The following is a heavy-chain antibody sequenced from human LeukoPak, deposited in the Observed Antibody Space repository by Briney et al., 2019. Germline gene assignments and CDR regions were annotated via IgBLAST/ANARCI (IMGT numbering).Heavy chain of an antibody. Sequence: ASVKVSCKASGYTFTSYGISWVRQAPGQGLEWMGWISAYNGNTNYAQKFQGRVTMTTDSASSTAYMELRSLRSDDTAVYYCARERGRVVIDYFDYWGQGTLVTVSS. J-gene: IGHJ4*02. CDR3: ARERGRVVIDYFDY. D-gene: IGHD2-21*01. CDR2: ISAYNGNT. V-gene: IGHV1-18*01. CDR1: GYTFTSYG.